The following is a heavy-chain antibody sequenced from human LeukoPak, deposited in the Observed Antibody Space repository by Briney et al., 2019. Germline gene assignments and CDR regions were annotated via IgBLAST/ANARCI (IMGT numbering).Heavy chain of an antibody. J-gene: IGHJ5*02. D-gene: IGHD3-22*01. CDR3: ARDRYDSVYNWFDP. Sequence: SETLSLTCTVSGGSISSYYWSRIRQPAGKGLEWIGRIYSSGSTNYNSSLKSRVTMSVDTSKNQFSLKLSSVTAADTAVYYCARDRYDSVYNWFDPWGQGTLVTVSS. V-gene: IGHV4-4*07. CDR1: GGSISSYY. CDR2: IYSSGST.